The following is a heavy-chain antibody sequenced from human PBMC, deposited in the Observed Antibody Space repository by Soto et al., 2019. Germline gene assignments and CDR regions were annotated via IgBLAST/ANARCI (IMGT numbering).Heavy chain of an antibody. J-gene: IGHJ2*01. V-gene: IGHV3-11*01. CDR2: ISSSGSTI. CDR3: ARSQWGGYGDPRAGGYWYFDL. D-gene: IGHD4-17*01. CDR1: GFTFSDYY. Sequence: QVQLVESGGGLVKPGGSLRLSCAASGFTFSDYYMSWIRQAPGKGLEWVSYISSSGSTIYYADSVKGRFTISRDNAKNSLYLQMNSLRAEDTAVYYCARSQWGGYGDPRAGGYWYFDLWGRGTLVTVSS.